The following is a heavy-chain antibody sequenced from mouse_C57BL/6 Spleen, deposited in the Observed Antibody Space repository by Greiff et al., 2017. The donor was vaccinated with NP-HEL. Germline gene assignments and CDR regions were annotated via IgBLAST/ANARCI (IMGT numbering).Heavy chain of an antibody. Sequence: EVQGVESGEGLVKPGGSLKLSCAASGFTFSSYAMSWVRQTPEKRLEWVAYISSGGDYIYYADTVQGRFTISRDNARNTLYLQMSSLKSEDTAMYYCTREGLYDGLYYAMDYWGQGTSVTVSS. V-gene: IGHV5-9-1*02. CDR1: GFTFSSYA. J-gene: IGHJ4*01. CDR3: TREGLYDGLYYAMDY. D-gene: IGHD2-3*01. CDR2: ISSGGDYI.